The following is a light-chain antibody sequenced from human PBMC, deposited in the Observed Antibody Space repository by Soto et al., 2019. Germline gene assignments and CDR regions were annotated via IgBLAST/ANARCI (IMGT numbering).Light chain of an antibody. CDR3: CSYAGSYTYV. CDR2: DVS. J-gene: IGLJ1*01. Sequence: QSVLTQPRSVSGSPGQSVTLSCTGTSSDVGGYNYVSWYQQHPGKAPKLMMYDVSKRPSGVPDRFSGSKSGNTASLTISGLQAEDEDDYYCCSYAGSYTYVFGTGTKLTVL. V-gene: IGLV2-11*01. CDR1: SSDVGGYNY.